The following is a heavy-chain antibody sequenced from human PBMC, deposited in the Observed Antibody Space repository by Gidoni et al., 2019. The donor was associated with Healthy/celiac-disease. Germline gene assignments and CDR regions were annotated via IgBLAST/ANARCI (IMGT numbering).Heavy chain of an antibody. D-gene: IGHD4-17*01. Sequence: QVQLQESGPGLVKPSETLSLTCTVPGGSISSYYWSWIRQPPGKGLEWIGYIYYSGSTNYNPSLKSRVTISVDTSKNQFSLKLSSVTAADTAVYYCARDGDYGDYADYWGQGTLVTVSS. CDR1: GGSISSYY. V-gene: IGHV4-59*01. J-gene: IGHJ4*02. CDR2: IYYSGST. CDR3: ARDGDYGDYADY.